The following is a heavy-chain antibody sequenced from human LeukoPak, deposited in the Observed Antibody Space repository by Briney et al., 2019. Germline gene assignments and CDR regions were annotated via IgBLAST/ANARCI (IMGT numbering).Heavy chain of an antibody. Sequence: PGGSLRLSCAASGLRVSDYYMCWVRQAPGKGLEWVSVVYSGAGGSTYYAESVKGRFTISRDSSTNTLFLQMVRLRDDDTAVYYCARGPYGDHLTEVFDQWGQGTLVTVSS. V-gene: IGHV3-53*01. CDR2: VYSGAGGST. D-gene: IGHD4-17*01. CDR1: GLRVSDYY. CDR3: ARGPYGDHLTEVFDQ. J-gene: IGHJ4*02.